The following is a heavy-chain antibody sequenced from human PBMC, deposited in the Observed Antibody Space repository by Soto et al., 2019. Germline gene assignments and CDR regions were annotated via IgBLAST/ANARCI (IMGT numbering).Heavy chain of an antibody. J-gene: IGHJ4*02. CDR2: ISAYNGNT. V-gene: IGHV1-18*01. CDR3: ARDVIAGSATTTFDY. Sequence: ASVKVSCKASGYTFTSYGISWVRQAPGQGLEWMGWISAYNGNTNYAQKLQGRVTMTTDTSTSTAYMELRGLRSDDTAVYYCARDVIAGSATTTFDYWGQGTLVTVSS. D-gene: IGHD3-16*02. CDR1: GYTFTSYG.